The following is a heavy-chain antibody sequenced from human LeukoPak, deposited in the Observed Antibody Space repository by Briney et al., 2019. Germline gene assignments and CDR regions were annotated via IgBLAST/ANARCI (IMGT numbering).Heavy chain of an antibody. J-gene: IGHJ4*02. CDR2: IYHSGST. CDR3: ARNRNWGTGGFDY. Sequence: PSETLSLTCTASGYSISSGYYWGWIRQPPGKELEWIGSIYHSGSTYYNPSLRSRVTISVDTSKNQFSLKLSSVTAADTALYYCARNRNWGTGGFDYWGQGTLVTVSS. D-gene: IGHD7-27*01. CDR1: GYSISSGYY. V-gene: IGHV4-38-2*02.